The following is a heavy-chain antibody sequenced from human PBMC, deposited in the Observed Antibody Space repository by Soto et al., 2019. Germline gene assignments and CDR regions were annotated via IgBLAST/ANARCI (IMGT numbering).Heavy chain of an antibody. CDR2: INPNSGGT. CDR3: ARPVRNVLEGGAFDI. J-gene: IGHJ3*02. Sequence: ASVKVSCKASGYTFTGYYMHWVRQAPGQGLEWMGWINPNSGGTNYAQKFQGWVTMTRDTSISTAYMELSRLRSDDTAVYYCARPVRNVLEGGAFDIWGQGTMVTVSS. CDR1: GYTFTGYY. D-gene: IGHD2-15*01. V-gene: IGHV1-2*04.